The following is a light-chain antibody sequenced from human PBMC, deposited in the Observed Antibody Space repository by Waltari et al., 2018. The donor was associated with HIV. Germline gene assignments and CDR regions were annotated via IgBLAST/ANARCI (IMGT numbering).Light chain of an antibody. CDR2: GNS. CDR3: QSHDSSLRGYV. J-gene: IGLJ1*01. Sequence: QSVLTQPPSVSGAPGQRVTISCTGSSSNIGAGYDVHWYQQLPGTAPKLLIYGNSNRPSGVPDRFSGSKSGTSASLAITGLQAEDEADYYCQSHDSSLRGYVFGTGTKVTVL. V-gene: IGLV1-40*01. CDR1: SSNIGAGYD.